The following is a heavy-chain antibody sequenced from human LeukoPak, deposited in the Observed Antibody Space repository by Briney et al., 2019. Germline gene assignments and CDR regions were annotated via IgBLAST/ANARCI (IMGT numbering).Heavy chain of an antibody. D-gene: IGHD3-16*01. Sequence: GGSLRLSCAASRFTFTVATTSGVRQSPGKGPEWVASIKDSESEGYYVDSVKGRFTISRDNAKNSLYLQMNSLRAEDTAVYYCARVGADLINYYMDVWGKGIAVTVSS. V-gene: IGHV3-7*01. J-gene: IGHJ6*03. CDR3: ARVGADLINYYMDV. CDR2: IKDSESEG. CDR1: RFTFTVAT.